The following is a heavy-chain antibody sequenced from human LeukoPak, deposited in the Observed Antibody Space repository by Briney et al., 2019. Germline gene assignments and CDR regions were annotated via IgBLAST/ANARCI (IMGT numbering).Heavy chain of an antibody. CDR1: GGSISSSSYY. CDR3: ARRGKVYYYGMDV. CDR2: IYYSGST. V-gene: IGHV4-39*01. Sequence: PSETLSLTCTVSGGSISSSSYYWGWIRQPPGKGLEWIGSIYYSGSTYYNPSLKSRVTISVDTPKNQFSLKLSSVTAADTAVYYYARRGKVYYYGMDVWGQGTTVTVSS. J-gene: IGHJ6*02.